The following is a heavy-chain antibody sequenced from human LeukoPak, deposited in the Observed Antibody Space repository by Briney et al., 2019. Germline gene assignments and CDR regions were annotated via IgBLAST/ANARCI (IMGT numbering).Heavy chain of an antibody. V-gene: IGHV3-7*01. D-gene: IGHD3-22*01. CDR1: GFTFSSYW. J-gene: IGHJ3*02. CDR3: ARAQDYYDSSGYYFGDAFDI. Sequence: PGGSLRPSCAASGFTFSSYWMSWVRQAPGKGLEWVANIKQDGSEKYYVDSVKGRFTISRDNAKNSLYLQMNSLRAEDTAVYYCARAQDYYDSSGYYFGDAFDIWGQGTMVTVSS. CDR2: IKQDGSEK.